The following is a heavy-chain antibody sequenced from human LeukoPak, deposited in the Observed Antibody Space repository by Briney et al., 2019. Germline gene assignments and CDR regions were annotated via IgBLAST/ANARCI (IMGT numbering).Heavy chain of an antibody. J-gene: IGHJ4*02. V-gene: IGHV3-30*02. CDR1: GFNFNNFG. D-gene: IGHD5-24*01. Sequence: GGSLRLSCAASGFNFNNFGMHWDRQAPGKGLEWVAIITFDGGNKYYIDSVQGRFTISRDNSKNTVYLQMDSLRPEDTAVYYCAKDKSYGSGIDHWGQGALVTVSS. CDR2: ITFDGGNK. CDR3: AKDKSYGSGIDH.